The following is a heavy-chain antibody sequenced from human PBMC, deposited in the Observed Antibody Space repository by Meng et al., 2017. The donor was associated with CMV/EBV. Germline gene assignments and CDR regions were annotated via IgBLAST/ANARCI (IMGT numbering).Heavy chain of an antibody. CDR3: ARTEGYGFDFWSGYRAFDY. V-gene: IGHV4-39*01. CDR2: IYYSGST. D-gene: IGHD3-3*01. J-gene: IGHJ4*02. Sequence: SSSSYYWGWIRQPPGKGLEWIGSIYYSGSTYYNPSLKSRVTISVDTSKNQFSLKLSSVTAADTAVYYCARTEGYGFDFWSGYRAFDYWGQGTLVTVSS. CDR1: SSSSYY.